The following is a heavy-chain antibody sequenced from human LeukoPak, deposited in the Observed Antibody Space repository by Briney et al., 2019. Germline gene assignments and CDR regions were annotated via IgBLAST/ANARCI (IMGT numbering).Heavy chain of an antibody. D-gene: IGHD1-14*01. CDR2: IYPADSDT. CDR1: GYSFTTYW. V-gene: IGHV5-51*01. Sequence: GESLKISCKGSGYSFTTYWIGWVRQMPGKGLEWMGIIYPADSDTRYRQSFQGHVTISADKSISTAYLQWNSLKASDTAIYYCARHDRAGINIDYWGQGTLVTVSS. J-gene: IGHJ4*02. CDR3: ARHDRAGINIDY.